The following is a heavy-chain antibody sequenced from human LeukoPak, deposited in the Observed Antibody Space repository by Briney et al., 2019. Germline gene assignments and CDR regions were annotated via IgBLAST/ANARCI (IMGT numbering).Heavy chain of an antibody. CDR3: ARDAESGSFTKDAFDI. Sequence: QSGGSLRLSCAASGFTFSNYAMNWVRQAPGKGLEWVSAISGAGGSTYYADSVKGRFTISRDNAKNSLYLQMNSLRAEDTAVYYCARDAESGSFTKDAFDIWGQGTMVTVSS. J-gene: IGHJ3*02. V-gene: IGHV3-23*01. CDR1: GFTFSNYA. CDR2: ISGAGGST. D-gene: IGHD1-26*01.